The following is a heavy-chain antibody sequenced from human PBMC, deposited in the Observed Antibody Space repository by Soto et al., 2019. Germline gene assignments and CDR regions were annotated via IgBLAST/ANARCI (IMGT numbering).Heavy chain of an antibody. J-gene: IGHJ4*02. CDR3: AHGSGWLFDY. CDR1: GFSLSTSEVG. Sequence: QITLKESGPTLVKPTQTLTLTCSFSGFSLSTSEVGVGWIRQPPGKGLEWLALIYWDDDTEYSPSLRSRLTIKKDTSKNQVLLTMTNLDPTHTATYYCAHGSGWLFDYWGQGTLVTVSS. CDR2: IYWDDDT. D-gene: IGHD6-19*01. V-gene: IGHV2-5*02.